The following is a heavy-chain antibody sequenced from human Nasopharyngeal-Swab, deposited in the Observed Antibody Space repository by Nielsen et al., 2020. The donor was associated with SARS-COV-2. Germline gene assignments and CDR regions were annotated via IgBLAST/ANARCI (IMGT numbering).Heavy chain of an antibody. V-gene: IGHV3-23*01. J-gene: IGHJ4*02. CDR3: AKDGGDGGPFDY. CDR2: ISGSGGST. D-gene: IGHD2-15*01. Sequence: WIRQPPGKGLEWVSAISGSGGSTYYADSVKGRFTNSRDNSKNTLYLQMNSLRAEDTAVYYCAKDGGDGGPFDYWGQGTLVTVSS.